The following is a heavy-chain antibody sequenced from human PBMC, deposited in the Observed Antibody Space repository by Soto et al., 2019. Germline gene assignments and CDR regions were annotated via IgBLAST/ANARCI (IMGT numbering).Heavy chain of an antibody. J-gene: IGHJ3*02. V-gene: IGHV3-48*02. D-gene: IGHD2-15*01. CDR1: GFTFRNYG. Sequence: GSLRLSCAASGFTFRNYGMNWVRQAPGKGLEWVSYIGIGSSTKYYADSVKGRFTISRDNAKNSLYLHMNSLRDEDTAVYFCARELVLGLKSALDMWGQGTLVTVSS. CDR2: IGIGSSTK. CDR3: ARELVLGLKSALDM.